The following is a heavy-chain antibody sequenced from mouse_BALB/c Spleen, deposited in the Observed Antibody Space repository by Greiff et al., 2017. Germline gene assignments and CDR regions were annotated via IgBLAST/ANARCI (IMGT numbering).Heavy chain of an antibody. J-gene: IGHJ3*01. V-gene: IGHV1S22*01. D-gene: IGHD2-14*01. CDR3: TRGGRYYRYDGPWFAY. CDR2: IYPGSGST. Sequence: LQQPGSELVRPGASVKLSCKASGYTFTSYWMHWVKQRPGQGLEWIGNIYPGSGSTNYDEKFKSKGTLTVDTSSSTAYMHLSSLTSEDSAVYYCTRGGRYYRYDGPWFAYWGQGTLVTVSA. CDR1: GYTFTSYW.